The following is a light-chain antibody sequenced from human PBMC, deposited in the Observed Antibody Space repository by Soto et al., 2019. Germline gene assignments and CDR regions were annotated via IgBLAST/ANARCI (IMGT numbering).Light chain of an antibody. J-gene: IGKJ1*01. V-gene: IGKV1-16*01. CDR1: QGIRNY. CDR2: ATY. CDR3: QQYNSYPRT. Sequence: DIQMTQSPSSLSASVGDRVTITCRASQGIRNYLAWFQQKPGQAPKSLIYATYTLQSGVPSRFSGSGSGTHFTLTISSLQPEDYATYYCQQYNSYPRTFGQGTKVEIK.